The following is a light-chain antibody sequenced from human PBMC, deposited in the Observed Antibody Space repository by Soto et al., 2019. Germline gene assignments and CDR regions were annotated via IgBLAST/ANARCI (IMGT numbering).Light chain of an antibody. CDR3: QQRSNWPST. V-gene: IGKV3-11*01. J-gene: IGKJ4*01. CDR1: QSVSSY. Sequence: EIVLTQSPATLSLSPGERATLSCRASQSVSSYLAWYQQKLGQAPRLLIYDASNRATGISARFSGSGSGTDFTLTITSLEPEDFAVYYCQQRSNWPSTFGGGTKVDIK. CDR2: DAS.